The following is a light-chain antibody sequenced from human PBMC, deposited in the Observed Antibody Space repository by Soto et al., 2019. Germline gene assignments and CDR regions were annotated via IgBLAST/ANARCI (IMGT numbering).Light chain of an antibody. Sequence: QSVLTQPPSVSAAPGQTVTISCSGSSSNIGNNYVSWYQQVSGTAPKLLIYDNDKRPSGSPDRFSGSKSGTSATLGITGLQTGDEADYYCGTWDSSLSAVVFGGGTKLTVL. CDR3: GTWDSSLSAVV. V-gene: IGLV1-51*01. CDR2: DND. CDR1: SSNIGNNY. J-gene: IGLJ2*01.